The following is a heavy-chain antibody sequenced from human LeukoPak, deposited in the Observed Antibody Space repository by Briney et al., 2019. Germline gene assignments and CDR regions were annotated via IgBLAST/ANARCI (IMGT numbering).Heavy chain of an antibody. Sequence: GSSLRLSCAASGFILSNHRMTWVRQAPGKGPEWVANMNKDGSEKYYVDSVKGRFTISRDTAKNSLYLQMNNLRAEDTALYYCARNNDMDVWGQGTTVIVSS. CDR1: GFILSNHR. D-gene: IGHD1/OR15-1a*01. CDR3: ARNNDMDV. CDR2: MNKDGSEK. V-gene: IGHV3-7*03. J-gene: IGHJ6*02.